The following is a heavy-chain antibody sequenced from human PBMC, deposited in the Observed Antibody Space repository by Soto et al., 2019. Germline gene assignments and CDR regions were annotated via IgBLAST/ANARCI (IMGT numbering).Heavy chain of an antibody. J-gene: IGHJ5*01. CDR3: AKGAVAYNGAYDWFDS. Sequence: DVQLLESGGGLVQPGGSLTLSCAASRFTFSDYAMSWVRQAPGKGLEWVSAIGSGGADTYYADSVKGRFTISRDNSRSTLYLQMNTRSDADTAVYYCAKGAVAYNGAYDWFDSWGQGTLVTVSS. CDR2: IGSGGADT. V-gene: IGHV3-23*01. CDR1: RFTFSDYA. D-gene: IGHD6-19*01.